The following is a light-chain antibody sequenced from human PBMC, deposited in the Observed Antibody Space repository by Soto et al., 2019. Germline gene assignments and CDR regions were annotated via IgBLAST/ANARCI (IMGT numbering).Light chain of an antibody. CDR1: QSVSHN. CDR3: QQSNNWPYT. J-gene: IGKJ2*01. Sequence: EIVMTQSPATLSVSPGERATLSCRASQSVSHNLAWYQQKPGQAPRLLFYGASFRATGVPARFSGSGSGTDFTLTISSLQSEDFAMYYCQQSNNWPYTFGQGTKLEIK. V-gene: IGKV3-15*01. CDR2: GAS.